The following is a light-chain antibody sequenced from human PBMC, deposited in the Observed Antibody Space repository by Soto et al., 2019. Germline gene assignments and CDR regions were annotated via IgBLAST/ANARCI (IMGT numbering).Light chain of an antibody. Sequence: QSALTQPASVSGSPGQSITISCTGTSSDVGGYNYVAWYQQHPGKAPKLLIYDVSNRTSGVSNRFSGSKSGNTASLTISGLQDEDEADYYCCSYAGSSTVLFGGGTKLTVL. V-gene: IGLV2-14*01. CDR1: SSDVGGYNY. CDR3: CSYAGSSTVL. J-gene: IGLJ2*01. CDR2: DVS.